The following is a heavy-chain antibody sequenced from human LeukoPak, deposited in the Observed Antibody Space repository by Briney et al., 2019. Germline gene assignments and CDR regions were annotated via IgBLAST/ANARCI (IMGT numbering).Heavy chain of an antibody. D-gene: IGHD2/OR15-2a*01. Sequence: SETLSLTCTVSGGSINNYYWTWIRQPPGKGLEWIGYIYYSGSPNYNPSLKSRVTISVDRSNNQFSLKLKSVTAADTAVYYCARHGDQYPEGDYSDYWGQGTLITVSS. CDR3: ARHGDQYPEGDYSDY. CDR2: IYYSGSP. V-gene: IGHV4-59*08. J-gene: IGHJ4*02. CDR1: GGSINNYY.